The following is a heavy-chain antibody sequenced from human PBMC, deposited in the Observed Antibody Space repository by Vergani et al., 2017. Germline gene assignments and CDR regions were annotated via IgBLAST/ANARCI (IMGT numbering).Heavy chain of an antibody. V-gene: IGHV4-34*01. D-gene: IGHD4-11*01. J-gene: IGHJ6*03. CDR1: GWSFTSYH. CDR2: IDHTGRP. CDR3: ARVNTETNGHLYYYYYMDV. Sequence: QVQLQQWGGGLLKPSETLSLTCVVNGWSFTSYHWTLIRQSPGEGLEWVGDIDHTGRPDYNPSLKSRLTMSVDKSRIQFSLTLNSVTATDTAIYFCARVNTETNGHLYYYYYMDVWGQGTAVTVS.